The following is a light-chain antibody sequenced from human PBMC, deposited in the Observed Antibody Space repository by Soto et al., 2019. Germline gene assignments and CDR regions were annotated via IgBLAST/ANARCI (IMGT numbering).Light chain of an antibody. CDR2: KAS. CDR3: QQYNSNPLT. V-gene: IGKV1-5*03. CDR1: QSISAW. Sequence: DIQMTQSPSTLSASVGDRVIITCRASQSISAWLAWYQQKPGKAPKLLIYKASSLESGLPSRFSGSGSGTEFTLTISGLQPDDFASYYCQQYNSNPLTFGGGTKVEIK. J-gene: IGKJ4*01.